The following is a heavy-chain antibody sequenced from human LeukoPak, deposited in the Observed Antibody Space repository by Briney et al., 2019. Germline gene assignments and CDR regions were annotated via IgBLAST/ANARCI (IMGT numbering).Heavy chain of an antibody. CDR1: GFTFSSYG. J-gene: IGHJ4*02. CDR3: AREGLLVAEFDY. CDR2: IRYDGSNK. V-gene: IGHV3-30*02. Sequence: GGSLRLSCAASGFTFSSYGMHWVRQAPGKGLEWVAFIRYDGSNKYYADSVKGRFTISRDNSKNTLYLQMNSLRAEDTAVYYCAREGLLVAEFDYWGQGTLVTVSS. D-gene: IGHD1-26*01.